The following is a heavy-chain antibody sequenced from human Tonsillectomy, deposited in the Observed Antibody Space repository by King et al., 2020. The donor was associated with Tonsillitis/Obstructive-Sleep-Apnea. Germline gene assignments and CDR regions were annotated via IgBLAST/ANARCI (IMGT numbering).Heavy chain of an antibody. CDR1: GGTFRSSD. V-gene: IGHV1-69*01. D-gene: IGHD5-12*01. CDR2: IIPIFCTA. J-gene: IGHJ6*03. CDR3: ARSVATIDYYYYHYMDV. Sequence: VQLVESGAEVKKPGSSVKLSCKASGGTFRSSDISWVRQAPGQGLEWMGGIIPIFCTAHYAHKFQGRVPITADESTSTAYMELSSLRSEDTAVYYCARSVATIDYYYYHYMDVWGKGTTVTVSS.